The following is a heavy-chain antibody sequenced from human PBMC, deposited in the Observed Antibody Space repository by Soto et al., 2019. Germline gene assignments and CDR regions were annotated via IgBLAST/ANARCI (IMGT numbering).Heavy chain of an antibody. CDR2: IIPKFGTT. Sequence: QVQLVQSGAEVKKPGSSVKVSCKASGGSFSTYGINWVRLAPGQGLEWMGGIIPKFGTTNYAQKFQGRVTITAAKSTNTASMEPNCLRSEDTAVYFCARELDPYYGGNSLSLDYWGQGTLVTVSS. CDR3: ARELDPYYGGNSLSLDY. J-gene: IGHJ4*02. D-gene: IGHD4-17*01. CDR1: GGSFSTYG. V-gene: IGHV1-69*13.